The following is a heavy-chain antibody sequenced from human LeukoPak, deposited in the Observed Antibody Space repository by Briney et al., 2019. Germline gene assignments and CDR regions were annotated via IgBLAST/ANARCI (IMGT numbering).Heavy chain of an antibody. D-gene: IGHD3-10*01. J-gene: IGHJ4*02. V-gene: IGHV1-18*01. Sequence: GASVEVSCKASGYIFTNYGMSWVRQAPGQGLEWMGWINTNNGNTNYAQNFRDTVTMTTDTSTNTAYMELRSLRSDDTAIYYCARLLLGSQSRGFEYWGQGTLVSVSS. CDR2: INTNNGNT. CDR3: ARLLLGSQSRGFEY. CDR1: GYIFTNYG.